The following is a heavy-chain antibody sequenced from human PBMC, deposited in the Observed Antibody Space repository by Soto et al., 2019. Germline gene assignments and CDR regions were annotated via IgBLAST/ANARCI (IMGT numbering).Heavy chain of an antibody. V-gene: IGHV1-69*01. CDR2: IIPVFGTV. J-gene: IGHJ4*02. Sequence: QVKLVQSGAEVKKPGSSGKVSCKASGGTFGNSAISWVRQDPGQGLEWMGGIIPVFGTVNYAQKFEGRVTIPADESTSTVFMEMSRLTSEDTAVYYCAKVMAAAGYDSWGQGTLVTVSS. CDR3: AKVMAAAGYDS. D-gene: IGHD3-16*01. CDR1: GGTFGNSA.